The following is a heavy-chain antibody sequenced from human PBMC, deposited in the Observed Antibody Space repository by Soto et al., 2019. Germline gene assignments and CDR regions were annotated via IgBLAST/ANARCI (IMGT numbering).Heavy chain of an antibody. CDR2: LYYTGST. J-gene: IGHJ5*02. CDR3: ARLLGNWNRNWFDP. Sequence: QLQLQESGPGLVKTSETLSLTCTVSGGCISSSSYYWGWIRQPPGKGLEWIGSLYYTGSTSYNPSLKSRVTLSVDTSKNQFSLKLSSVTAADTAAYYCARLLGNWNRNWFDPWGQGTLVTVSS. D-gene: IGHD1-20*01. V-gene: IGHV4-39*01. CDR1: GGCISSSSYY.